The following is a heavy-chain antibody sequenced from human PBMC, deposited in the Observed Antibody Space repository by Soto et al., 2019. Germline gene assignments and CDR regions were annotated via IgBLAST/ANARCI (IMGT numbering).Heavy chain of an antibody. CDR1: EYSCTSYG. J-gene: IGHJ6*02. CDR2: IYPGDSDT. V-gene: IGHV5-51*01. D-gene: IGHD3-22*01. CDR3: ARANYYDGSSYWCYYGMDV. Sequence: GESLKISCKCSEYSCTSYGIGWVRHMPGKGLEWMGKIYPGDSDTRYSPSFQGQVTISADKSISTAYLQWSSLKAPDTAIYYCARANYYDGSSYWCYYGMDVWGQGPTVTVSS.